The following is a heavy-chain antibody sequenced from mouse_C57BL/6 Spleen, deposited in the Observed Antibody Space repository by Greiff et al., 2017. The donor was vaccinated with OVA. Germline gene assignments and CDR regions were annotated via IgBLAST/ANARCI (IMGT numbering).Heavy chain of an antibody. CDR3: ARNLVSGAWFAY. CDR2: IDPEDGET. Sequence: EVKLQESGAELVKPGASVKLSCTASGFNIKDYYMHWVKQRTEQGLEWIGRIDPEDGETKYAPKFQGKATITADTSSNTAFLQLSSLTSEDTAVYYCARNLVSGAWFAYWGQGTLVTVSA. V-gene: IGHV14-2*01. CDR1: GFNIKDYY. J-gene: IGHJ3*01. D-gene: IGHD2-10*02.